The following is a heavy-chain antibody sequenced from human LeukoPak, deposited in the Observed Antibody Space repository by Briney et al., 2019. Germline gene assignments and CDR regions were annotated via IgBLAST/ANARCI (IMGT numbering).Heavy chain of an antibody. D-gene: IGHD6-13*01. Sequence: GGSLRLSCAASGFTLDDFTMQWGRQAPGKGLGWVSLISWDGGSTYYADSVKGRFTISRDNSKNSLYLQMNSLRTEDTALYYCAKDGAGSSSWYDYWGQGTLVTVSS. CDR2: ISWDGGST. V-gene: IGHV3-43*01. J-gene: IGHJ4*02. CDR1: GFTLDDFT. CDR3: AKDGAGSSSWYDY.